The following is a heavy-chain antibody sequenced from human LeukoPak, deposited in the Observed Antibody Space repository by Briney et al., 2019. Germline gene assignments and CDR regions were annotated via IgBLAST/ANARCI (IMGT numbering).Heavy chain of an antibody. CDR3: ARKYGGYADY. CDR2: ISGGSSSV. Sequence: GGSLRLSCVASGFTFSNYGMTWVRQAPGKGLEWVSHISGGSSSVYCADSVKGRFTISRDNAKNSLYLQMNSLRDEDTAVYYCARKYGGYADYWGQGTLVTVSS. J-gene: IGHJ4*02. V-gene: IGHV3-48*02. CDR1: GFTFSNYG. D-gene: IGHD5-12*01.